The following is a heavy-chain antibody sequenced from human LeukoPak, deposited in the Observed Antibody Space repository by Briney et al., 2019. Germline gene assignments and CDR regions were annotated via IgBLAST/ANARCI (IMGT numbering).Heavy chain of an antibody. CDR2: IYYSGST. J-gene: IGHJ4*02. CDR1: GGSISSYY. D-gene: IGHD6-6*01. V-gene: IGHV4-59*01. Sequence: SETLSLTCTVSGGSISSYYWSWIRQPPGKGLEWIGYIYYSGSTNYNPSLKSRVTISVDTSKNQFSLKLSSVTAADTAVYYCARVRWQLVLDYWGQGTLVTVSS. CDR3: ARVRWQLVLDY.